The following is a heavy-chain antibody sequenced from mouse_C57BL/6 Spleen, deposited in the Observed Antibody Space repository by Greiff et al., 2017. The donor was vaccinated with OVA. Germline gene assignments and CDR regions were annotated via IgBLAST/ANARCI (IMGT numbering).Heavy chain of an antibody. Sequence: EVQLQQSGAELVRPGASVKLSCTASGFNIKDDYMHWVKQRPEQGLEWIGWIDPENGDTEYASKFQGKATITADTSSNTAYLQLSSLTSEDTAVYYCTTCGGSSPAWFAYWGQGTLVTVSA. J-gene: IGHJ3*01. CDR2: IDPENGDT. CDR3: TTCGGSSPAWFAY. D-gene: IGHD1-1*01. CDR1: GFNIKDDY. V-gene: IGHV14-4*01.